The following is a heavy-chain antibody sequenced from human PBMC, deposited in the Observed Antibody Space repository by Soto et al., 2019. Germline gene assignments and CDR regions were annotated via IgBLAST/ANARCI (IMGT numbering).Heavy chain of an antibody. Sequence: QVQLVESGGVVVQPGRSLRLSCAASGFTFSSYGMHWVRQAPGKGLEWVAVIWYDGSNKDYADSVKGRFTISRDNSKNTLYLQMSSLRAEDTAVYYCARENTSPVYDFWSGPFDYWGQGTLVTVSS. D-gene: IGHD3-3*01. CDR3: ARENTSPVYDFWSGPFDY. V-gene: IGHV3-33*01. J-gene: IGHJ4*02. CDR1: GFTFSSYG. CDR2: IWYDGSNK.